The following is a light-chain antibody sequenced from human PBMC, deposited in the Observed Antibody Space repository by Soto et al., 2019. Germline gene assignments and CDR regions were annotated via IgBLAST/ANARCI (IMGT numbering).Light chain of an antibody. CDR1: QEVGSK. CDR3: QQYNKWPPFT. J-gene: IGKJ4*01. Sequence: VVMTQSPATLSVSPGERATLSCRASQEVGSKLAWYQQKPGQAPRLLIYGASTRASGIPARFSGSGAGTEFTLTISSLQAEDFAVYYCQQYNKWPPFTFGGGTEVEIK. CDR2: GAS. V-gene: IGKV3-15*01.